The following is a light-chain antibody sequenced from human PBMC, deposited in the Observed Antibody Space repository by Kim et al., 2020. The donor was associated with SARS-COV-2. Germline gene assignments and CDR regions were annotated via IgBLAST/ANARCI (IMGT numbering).Light chain of an antibody. CDR2: AAS. J-gene: IGKJ4*01. CDR1: QGISNH. Sequence: SATVGGSVTITCRASQGISNHLAWYQQKPGKVPKLHIYAASTLQSGVPSRFSGSGSGTDFTLTISSLQPEDVATYYCQKYNNAPLTFGGGTKLEIK. V-gene: IGKV1-27*01. CDR3: QKYNNAPLT.